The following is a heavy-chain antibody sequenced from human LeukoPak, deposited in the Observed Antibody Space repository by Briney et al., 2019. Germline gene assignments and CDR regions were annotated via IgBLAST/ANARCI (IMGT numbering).Heavy chain of an antibody. Sequence: PGGSLRLSCAASGFTFSSYGMHWVRQAPGKGLEWVAFIRSDGTDEHYIDSVKGRFTISRDNYKGTLYLQMNSLRAEDTAVYYCAKDLKLAPFDYWGQGTLVTVSS. CDR2: IRSDGTDE. CDR1: GFTFSSYG. V-gene: IGHV3-30*02. J-gene: IGHJ4*02. CDR3: AKDLKLAPFDY.